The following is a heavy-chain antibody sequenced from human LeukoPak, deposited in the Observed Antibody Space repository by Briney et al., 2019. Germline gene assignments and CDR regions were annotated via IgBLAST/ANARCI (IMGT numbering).Heavy chain of an antibody. CDR2: INPNSGGT. CDR1: GYTFTSYA. Sequence: ASVKVSCKASGYTFTSYAMHWVRQAPGQRLEWMGWINPNSGGTNYAQKFQGRVTMTRDTSISTAYMELSRLRSDDTAVYYCARAGLGYCSSTSCYRSNWFDPWGQGTLVTVSS. D-gene: IGHD2-2*02. V-gene: IGHV1-2*02. CDR3: ARAGLGYCSSTSCYRSNWFDP. J-gene: IGHJ5*02.